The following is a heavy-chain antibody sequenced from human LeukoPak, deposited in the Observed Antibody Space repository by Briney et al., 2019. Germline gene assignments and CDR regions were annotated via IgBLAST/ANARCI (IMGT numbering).Heavy chain of an antibody. CDR2: IIPIFGIA. CDR3: ARVDTAMPEDY. V-gene: IGHV1-69*04. D-gene: IGHD5-18*01. J-gene: IGHJ4*02. Sequence: SVQVSCKASGGTFSSYAISWVRQAPGQGLEWMGRIIPIFGIANYAQKFQGRVTITADKSTSTAYMELSSLRSEDTAVYYSARVDTAMPEDYWGQGTLVTVSS. CDR1: GGTFSSYA.